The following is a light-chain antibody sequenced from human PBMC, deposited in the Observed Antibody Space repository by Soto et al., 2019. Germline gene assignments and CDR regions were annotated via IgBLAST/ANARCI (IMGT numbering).Light chain of an antibody. J-gene: IGKJ2*01. CDR3: HQYGLSPYT. CDR2: GAS. V-gene: IGKV3-20*01. CDR1: QSVSSNS. Sequence: EIVLTQSPGTLSLSPGERATLSCRASQSVSSNSLTWYQQKPGQAPRLLIYGASSRATAIPDRFSGSGSGTDFILTTNRLEPEDFAVYYCHQYGLSPYTFGQGTKLEI.